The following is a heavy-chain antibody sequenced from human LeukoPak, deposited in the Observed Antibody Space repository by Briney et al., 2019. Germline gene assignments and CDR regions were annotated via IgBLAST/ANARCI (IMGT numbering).Heavy chain of an antibody. CDR2: IYYSGTT. CDR3: ARHDRIIASPLV. CDR1: GGSISSSSHN. V-gene: IGHV4-39*01. J-gene: IGHJ4*02. D-gene: IGHD6-13*01. Sequence: SETLSLTCIVSGGSISSSSHNWGWIHQPPGKGLEWIGSIYYSGTTYYNPSLKSRLTISVDTSKNQFSLKLSSVTAVDTAVYYCARHDRIIASPLVWGQGILVIVSS.